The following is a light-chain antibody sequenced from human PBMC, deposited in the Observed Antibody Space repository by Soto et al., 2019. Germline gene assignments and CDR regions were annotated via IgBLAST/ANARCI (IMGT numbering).Light chain of an antibody. CDR1: QGISNY. V-gene: IGKV1-17*03. Sequence: DIQMTQSPFAMSASVGDRVTITCRASQGISNYLAWFQQKPGKVHKRLIYAASSLQSGVPSRFRGSGAGTEFTLTISNVQTEDFATYYCLQHNSYPWTFGQGTKVEIK. CDR2: AAS. J-gene: IGKJ1*01. CDR3: LQHNSYPWT.